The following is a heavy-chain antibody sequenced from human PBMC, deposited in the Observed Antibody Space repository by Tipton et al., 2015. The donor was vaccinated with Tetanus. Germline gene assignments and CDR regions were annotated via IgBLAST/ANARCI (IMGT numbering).Heavy chain of an antibody. V-gene: IGHV1-2*02. D-gene: IGHD3-22*01. CDR1: GYTFTGYY. J-gene: IGHJ6*02. CDR2: IDPNSGDT. CDR3: ARDRGDYIYYGMDV. Sequence: QVQLVQSRAELKKPGASVKVSCTASGYTFTGYYMYWVRQAPGQGLEWVGWIDPNSGDTIYAQNFQGRVTMTRDTSISTVYMELSRLRSDDTAVYYCARDRGDYIYYGMDVWGPGTTVTVSS.